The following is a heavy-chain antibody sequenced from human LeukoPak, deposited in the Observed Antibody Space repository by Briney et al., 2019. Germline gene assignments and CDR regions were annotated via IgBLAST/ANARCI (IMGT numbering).Heavy chain of an antibody. V-gene: IGHV4-59*08. J-gene: IGHJ3*02. CDR3: ARQGYDILTGYIDAFDI. CDR1: GGSISTYY. D-gene: IGHD3-9*01. CDR2: ISASGGT. Sequence: SETLSLTCTVSGGSISTYYWSWIRQSPGKGLEWIADISASGGTNYNPSLESRVTISIDTSKNQFSLKLRSVTAADTAIYYCARQGYDILTGYIDAFDIWGQGTMVTVSS.